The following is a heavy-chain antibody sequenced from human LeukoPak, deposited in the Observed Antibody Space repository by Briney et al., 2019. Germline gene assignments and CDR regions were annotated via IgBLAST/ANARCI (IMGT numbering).Heavy chain of an antibody. Sequence: SETLSLTCAVYGGSFSGYYWSWIRQSPGKGLEWIGEINHSGSTNYNPSLKSRVTISVDTSKNQFSLKLSSVTAADTAVYYCAGKSSGWYGDAFDIWGQGTMVTVSS. CDR2: INHSGST. V-gene: IGHV4-34*01. D-gene: IGHD6-19*01. CDR1: GGSFSGYY. J-gene: IGHJ3*02. CDR3: AGKSSGWYGDAFDI.